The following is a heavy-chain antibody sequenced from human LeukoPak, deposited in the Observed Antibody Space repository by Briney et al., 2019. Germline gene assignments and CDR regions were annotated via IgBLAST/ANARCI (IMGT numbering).Heavy chain of an antibody. D-gene: IGHD1-1*01. V-gene: IGHV3-30*04. Sequence: GGSLRLSCAASGFTFTSYAMHWVRQAPGKGLEWVAVISFAGDIYYYADSVKGRFTISRDNSKNTLYLQMNSLRAEDTAVYYCARDKYNWNDGLFSDWGQGTLVTVSS. CDR1: GFTFTSYA. J-gene: IGHJ4*02. CDR2: ISFAGDIY. CDR3: ARDKYNWNDGLFSD.